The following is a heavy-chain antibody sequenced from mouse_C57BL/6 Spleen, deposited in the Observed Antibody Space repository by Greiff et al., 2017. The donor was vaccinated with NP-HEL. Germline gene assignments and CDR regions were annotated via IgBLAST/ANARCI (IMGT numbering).Heavy chain of an antibody. J-gene: IGHJ1*03. V-gene: IGHV2-2*01. CDR3: ARDEEGNWYFDV. Sequence: VKLMESGPGLVQPSQSLSITCTVSGFSLTSYGVHWVRQSPGKGLEWLGVIWSGGSTDYNAAFISRLSISKDNSKSQVFFKMNSLQADDTAIYYCARDEEGNWYFDVWGTGTTVTVSS. CDR1: GFSLTSYG. CDR2: IWSGGST.